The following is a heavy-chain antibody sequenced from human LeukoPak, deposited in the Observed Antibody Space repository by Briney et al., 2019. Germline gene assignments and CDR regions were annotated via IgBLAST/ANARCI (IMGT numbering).Heavy chain of an antibody. Sequence: PSETLSLTCTVSGGSISGSDNYWGWIRQPPGKGLEWILSIYYGGTTYYNPSLKSRVTKSVDTSKNQFSLNLYSVTAADTAVYYCSRDRTPETRDSFAIWGQGTMVTVSS. D-gene: IGHD1-14*01. CDR3: SRDRTPETRDSFAI. CDR2: IYYGGTT. J-gene: IGHJ3*02. CDR1: GGSISGSDNY. V-gene: IGHV4-39*02.